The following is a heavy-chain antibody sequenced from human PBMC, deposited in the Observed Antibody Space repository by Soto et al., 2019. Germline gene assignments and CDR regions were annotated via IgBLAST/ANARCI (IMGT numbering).Heavy chain of an antibody. J-gene: IGHJ5*02. D-gene: IGHD4-17*01. Sequence: QVQLQQWGAGLLKPSETLSLTCAVYGGSFSGYYWSWIRQPPGKGLEWIGEINHSGSTNYNPSLTSRVTISVDTSKNQFSLKLSSVTAADTAVYYCARYPPGGVTSYNWFDPWGQGTLVTVSS. CDR2: INHSGST. CDR1: GGSFSGYY. CDR3: ARYPPGGVTSYNWFDP. V-gene: IGHV4-34*01.